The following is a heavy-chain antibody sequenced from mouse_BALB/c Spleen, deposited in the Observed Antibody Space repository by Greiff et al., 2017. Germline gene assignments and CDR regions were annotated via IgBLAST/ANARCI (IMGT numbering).Heavy chain of an antibody. CDR2: ISSGGSYT. V-gene: IGHV5-6-4*01. J-gene: IGHJ2*01. CDR1: GFTFSSYT. CDR3: TRDREVIFDY. D-gene: IGHD3-3*01. Sequence: QRVESGGGLVKPGGSLKLSCAASGFTFSSYTMSWVRQTPEKRLEWVATISSGGSYTYYPDSVKGRFTISRDNAKNTLYLQMSSLKSEDTAMYYCTRDREVIFDYWGQGTTLTVSS.